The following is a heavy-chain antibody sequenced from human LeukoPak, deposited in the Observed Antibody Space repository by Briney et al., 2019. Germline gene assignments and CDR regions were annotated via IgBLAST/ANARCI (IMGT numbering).Heavy chain of an antibody. D-gene: IGHD6-13*01. CDR2: IRYDGSNK. CDR1: GFIFSSYV. CDR3: AREDGSSWYASHTMDV. J-gene: IGHJ6*02. Sequence: GGSLRLSCAASGFIFSSYVMHWVRQAPGKGLEWVAVIRYDGSNKQYVDSVKGRFTISRDNPKNTLYLQMSSLRAEDTAVYYCAREDGSSWYASHTMDVWGQGTTVTVSS. V-gene: IGHV3-33*01.